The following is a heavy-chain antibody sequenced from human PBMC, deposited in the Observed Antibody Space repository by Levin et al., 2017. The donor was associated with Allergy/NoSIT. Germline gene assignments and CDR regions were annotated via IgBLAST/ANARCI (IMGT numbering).Heavy chain of an antibody. CDR1: GFTVSSNY. Sequence: AGGSLRLSCAASGFTVSSNYMSWVRQAPGKGLEWVSVIYSGGSTYYADSVKGRFTISRDNSKNTLYLQMNSLRAEDTAVYYCARQGGSPTWGYYYGMDVWGQGTTVTVSS. J-gene: IGHJ6*02. D-gene: IGHD3-16*01. CDR3: ARQGGSPTWGYYYGMDV. V-gene: IGHV3-53*01. CDR2: IYSGGST.